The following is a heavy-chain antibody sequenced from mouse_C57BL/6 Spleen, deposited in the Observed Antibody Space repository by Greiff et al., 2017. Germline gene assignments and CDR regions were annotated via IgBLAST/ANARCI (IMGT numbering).Heavy chain of an antibody. J-gene: IGHJ1*03. D-gene: IGHD6-1*01. Sequence: QVQLQQPGTELVKPGASVKLSCTASGYTFTSYWMHWVKQRPGQGLEWIGNINPSNGGTNYNEKFKSKATLTVDKSSSTAYMQLSSLTSEDAAVYYCARQAGPRWYFDVWGTGTTVTVSS. V-gene: IGHV1-53*01. CDR3: ARQAGPRWYFDV. CDR2: INPSNGGT. CDR1: GYTFTSYW.